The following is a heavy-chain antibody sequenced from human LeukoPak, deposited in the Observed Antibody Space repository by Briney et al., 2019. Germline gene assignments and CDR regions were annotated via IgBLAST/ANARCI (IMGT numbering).Heavy chain of an antibody. D-gene: IGHD4-23*01. Sequence: PGGSLRLSCVTSGFIFSSYGIHWVRQAPGKGLEWVARHFASNKYYAESVRGRFTMSRDNSKSTLYLQMNSLRVEDTAVYYCAKYAPPTTVVTRFFDYWGQGTLVTVSS. J-gene: IGHJ4*02. CDR2: HFASNK. CDR3: AKYAPPTTVVTRFFDY. CDR1: GFIFSSYG. V-gene: IGHV3-30*02.